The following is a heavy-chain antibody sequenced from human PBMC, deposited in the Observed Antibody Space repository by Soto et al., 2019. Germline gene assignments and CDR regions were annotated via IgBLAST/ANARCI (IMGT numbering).Heavy chain of an antibody. CDR1: GGTFSSYA. D-gene: IGHD2-15*01. CDR3: ARGKGCGGVVSCYRIYNWCDP. J-gene: IGHJ5*02. V-gene: IGHV1-69*01. CDR2: IIPIFGTA. Sequence: QGQLVQSGAEVKKPGSSVKVSCKASGGTFSSYAISSVRQAPGQGLEWMGGIIPIFGTANYAQKFQGRVTITATDSTSTAYMELSGLRSEDTSVYYCARGKGCGGVVSCYRIYNWCDPWGQGTLVTVAS.